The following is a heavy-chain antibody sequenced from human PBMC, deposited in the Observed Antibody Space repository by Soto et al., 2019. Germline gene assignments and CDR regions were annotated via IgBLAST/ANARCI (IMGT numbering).Heavy chain of an antibody. CDR3: ARGDVVALPAHTRYYFDP. V-gene: IGHV1-46*01. CDR1: GYTFTTFY. CDR2: INPRGGTR. J-gene: IGHJ5*02. Sequence: QVQLLQSGTEVRKQGDSVRISCKTSGYTFTTFYIHWVRLAPGQGLEWMVVINPRGGTRNYAQKFQGRVTMNADTSTITVYMEMGSLRSDDTAFFYCARGDVVALPAHTRYYFDPWGQGTLVTVSS. D-gene: IGHD3-9*01.